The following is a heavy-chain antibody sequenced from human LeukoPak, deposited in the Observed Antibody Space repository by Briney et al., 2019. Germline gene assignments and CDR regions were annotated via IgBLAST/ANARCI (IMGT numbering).Heavy chain of an antibody. D-gene: IGHD1-26*01. J-gene: IGHJ3*02. Sequence: PGGSLRLSCAASGFTFSSYGMHWVRQAPGKGLEWVAFIRYDGSNKYYADSVKGRFTISRDNSKNTLYLQMNSLRAEDTAVYYCAKEYSGSYGVYDAFDIWGQGTMVTVSS. V-gene: IGHV3-30*02. CDR1: GFTFSSYG. CDR2: IRYDGSNK. CDR3: AKEYSGSYGVYDAFDI.